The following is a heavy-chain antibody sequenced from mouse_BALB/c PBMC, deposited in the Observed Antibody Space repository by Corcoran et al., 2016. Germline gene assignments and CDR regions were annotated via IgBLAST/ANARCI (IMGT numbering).Heavy chain of an antibody. J-gene: IGHJ2*01. D-gene: IGHD3-1*01. Sequence: QVQLQQSGAELVRPGASVTLSCKASGYTFTDYEMHWVKQTPVHGLEWIGAIDPETGGTAYNQKFKGKATLTADKSSSTAYMELRSLTSEDSAVYYCTGLYFDYGGQGTTLTVSS. V-gene: IGHV1-15*01. CDR3: TGLYFDY. CDR1: GYTFTDYE. CDR2: IDPETGGT.